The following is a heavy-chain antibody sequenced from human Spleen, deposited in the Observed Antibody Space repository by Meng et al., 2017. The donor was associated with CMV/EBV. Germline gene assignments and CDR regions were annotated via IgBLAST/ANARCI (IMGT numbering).Heavy chain of an antibody. CDR1: GFTFDDYT. Sequence: GESLKISCAASGFTFDDYTMHWVRQAPGKGLEWVSLISWDGGSTYHADSVKGRFTISRDNSKNSLYLQMNRLKPEDTAVFYCAFLTGGNGMDVWGQGTTVTVSS. J-gene: IGHJ6*02. CDR3: AFLTGGNGMDV. V-gene: IGHV3-43*01. CDR2: ISWDGGST. D-gene: IGHD1-26*01.